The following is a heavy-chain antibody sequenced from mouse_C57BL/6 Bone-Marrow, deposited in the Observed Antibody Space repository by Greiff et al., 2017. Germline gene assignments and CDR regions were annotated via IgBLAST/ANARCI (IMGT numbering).Heavy chain of an antibody. Sequence: VQLQQPGAELVKPGASVKLSCKASGYTFTSYWMHWVKQRPGQGLEWIGMIHPNSGSTNYNEKFKSKATLTVDKSSSTAYMQLSSLTSEDSAVYYCAINGYDNDYAMDYWGQGTSVTVSS. CDR1: GYTFTSYW. D-gene: IGHD2-2*01. CDR3: AINGYDNDYAMDY. J-gene: IGHJ4*01. V-gene: IGHV1-64*01. CDR2: IHPNSGST.